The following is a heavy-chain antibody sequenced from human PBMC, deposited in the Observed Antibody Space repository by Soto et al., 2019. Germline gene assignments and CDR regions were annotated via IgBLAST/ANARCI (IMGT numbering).Heavy chain of an antibody. J-gene: IGHJ4*02. CDR1: GFTFSSYA. D-gene: IGHD4-17*01. CDR2: ISSSSSTI. V-gene: IGHV3-48*02. Sequence: PGGSLRLSCAASGFTFSSYAMSWVRQAPGKGLEWVSYISSSSSTIYYADSVKGRFTISRDNAKNSLYLQMNSLRDEDTAVYYCARDPAPTTVTAARRLDVYYWGQGTLVTVSS. CDR3: ARDPAPTTVTAARRLDVYY.